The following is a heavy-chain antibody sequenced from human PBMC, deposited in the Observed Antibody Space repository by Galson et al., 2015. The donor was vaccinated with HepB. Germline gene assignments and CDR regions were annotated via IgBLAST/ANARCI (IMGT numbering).Heavy chain of an antibody. CDR3: ARRTRDYGMDV. CDR1: GYSFSSYW. V-gene: IGHV5-51*01. CDR2: IYPGDSET. J-gene: IGHJ6*02. Sequence: QSGAEVKKPGESLKISCKGSGYSFSSYWIGWVRQMPGKGLEWMGIIYPGDSETRYSPSFQGQVTISADKSISTAYLQWNSLKAADTAMYYWARRTRDYGMDVWGQGTTVAVSS. D-gene: IGHD2-21*01.